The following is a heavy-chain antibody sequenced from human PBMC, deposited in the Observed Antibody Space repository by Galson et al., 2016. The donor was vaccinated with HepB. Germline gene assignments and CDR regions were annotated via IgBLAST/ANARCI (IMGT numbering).Heavy chain of an antibody. D-gene: IGHD6-19*01. CDR3: ARDSSGWYGIFDY. J-gene: IGHJ4*02. V-gene: IGHV3-23*01. CDR2: ISGSGDST. Sequence: SLRLSCAASGISFSSYAISWVRQAPGKGLEWVSAISGSGDSTYYADSVKGRFTISRDNSKNTLYLQMNSLRAEDTAVYYCARDSSGWYGIFDYWGQGTLVTVSS. CDR1: GISFSSYA.